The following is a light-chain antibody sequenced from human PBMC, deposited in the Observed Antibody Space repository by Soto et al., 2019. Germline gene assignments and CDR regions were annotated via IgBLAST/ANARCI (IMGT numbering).Light chain of an antibody. CDR2: EVS. J-gene: IGLJ1*01. CDR1: SSDIGDYNY. V-gene: IGLV2-14*01. Sequence: SALTQPASVSGSPGQSITISCTGTSSDIGDYNYVSWYQQHPGKAPKLMIYEVSNRPSGISNRFSGSKSGNTASLTISGLQADDEADYYCSSYTSTSSYVFGTGTKVTVL. CDR3: SSYTSTSSYV.